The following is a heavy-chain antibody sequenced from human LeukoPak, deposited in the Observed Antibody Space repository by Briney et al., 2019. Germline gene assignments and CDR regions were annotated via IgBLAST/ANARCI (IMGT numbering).Heavy chain of an antibody. Sequence: GRSLRLSCAASGFSFSAYGMHWVRLPPGKGLEWVALISNDGSNKYYAESVKGRFTISRDNSKNTLFLQMESLRAEDTAVYYYAKPATVALTGSPLDYWGQGTLVPVSS. CDR2: ISNDGSNK. CDR3: AKPATVALTGSPLDY. J-gene: IGHJ4*02. CDR1: GFSFSAYG. D-gene: IGHD7-27*01. V-gene: IGHV3-30*18.